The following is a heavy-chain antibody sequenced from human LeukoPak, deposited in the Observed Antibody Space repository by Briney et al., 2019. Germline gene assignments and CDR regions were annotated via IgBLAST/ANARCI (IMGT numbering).Heavy chain of an antibody. J-gene: IGHJ3*02. CDR1: GGSISSSSYY. CDR3: ARTARRGAFDI. V-gene: IGHV4-39*07. CDR2: IYYSGST. Sequence: KPSETLSLTCTVSGGSISSSSYYWGWIRQPPGKGVEWVGSIYYSGSTYYNPSLKSRVTISVDTSKNQFSLKLSSVTAADTAVYYCARTARRGAFDIWGQGTMVTVSS. D-gene: IGHD2-21*02.